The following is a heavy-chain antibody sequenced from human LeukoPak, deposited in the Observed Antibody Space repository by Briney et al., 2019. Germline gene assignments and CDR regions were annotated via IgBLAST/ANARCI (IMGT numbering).Heavy chain of an antibody. CDR1: GFTFNNYW. D-gene: IGHD3-22*01. Sequence: GGSLRLSCAASGFTFNNYWLTWVRQAPGKGLEWVAKISQDGSEKYYVDSVKGRFTISRDSGKNSLYLLMNSVRVEDTAVYYCARAVGSSGCDYWGQGTLVTVSS. J-gene: IGHJ4*02. V-gene: IGHV3-7*01. CDR3: ARAVGSSGCDY. CDR2: ISQDGSEK.